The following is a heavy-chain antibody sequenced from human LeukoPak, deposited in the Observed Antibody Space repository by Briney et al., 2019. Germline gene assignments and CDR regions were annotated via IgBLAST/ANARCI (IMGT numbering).Heavy chain of an antibody. J-gene: IGHJ3*02. Sequence: SETLSLTCTVSGGSISSYYWSWIRQPPGKGLEWIGYVYYLGNTNYNPSLKSRVTISVDTSKNQFSLKLSSVTAADTAVYYCARDGYYYDSSGYPRRFDAFDIWGQGTMVTVSS. CDR1: GGSISSYY. CDR2: VYYLGNT. V-gene: IGHV4-59*12. D-gene: IGHD3-22*01. CDR3: ARDGYYYDSSGYPRRFDAFDI.